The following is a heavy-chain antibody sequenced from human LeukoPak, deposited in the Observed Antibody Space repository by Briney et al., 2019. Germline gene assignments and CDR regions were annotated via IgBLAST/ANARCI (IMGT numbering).Heavy chain of an antibody. CDR2: IYYSGTT. D-gene: IGHD6-25*01. Sequence: SETLSLTCTVSGGSIGRYYWSWIRQPPGKGLEWIGYIYYSGTTNYNPSLKSRVTISLDTSKNQFSLKVRSVTAPDMAVYYCAREGSGSYFDYWGQGTLVTVSS. V-gene: IGHV4-59*01. J-gene: IGHJ4*02. CDR3: AREGSGSYFDY. CDR1: GGSIGRYY.